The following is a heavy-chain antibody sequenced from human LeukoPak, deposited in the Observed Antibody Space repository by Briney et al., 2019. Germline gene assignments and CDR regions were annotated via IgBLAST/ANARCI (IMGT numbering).Heavy chain of an antibody. CDR2: IYGSGIT. Sequence: SETLSLPCTVSGGSIISNYWSWIRQSAGTGLEWIGRIYGSGITDYNPSLKSRVTMSLDTSRKQFSLRLTSVTAADTAVYYCARLKFYDSTGYSPASYMDVSGKGATVSVFS. V-gene: IGHV4-4*07. D-gene: IGHD3-22*01. CDR3: ARLKFYDSTGYSPASYMDV. CDR1: GGSIISNY. J-gene: IGHJ6*03.